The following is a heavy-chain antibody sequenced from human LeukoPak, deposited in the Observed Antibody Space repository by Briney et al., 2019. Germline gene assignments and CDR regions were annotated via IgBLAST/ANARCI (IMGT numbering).Heavy chain of an antibody. CDR1: GYTFTSYG. CDR2: ISAYNGNT. D-gene: IGHD2-15*01. Sequence: ASVKVSCKASGYTFTSYGISWVRQAPGQGLEWMGWISAYNGNTNYAQKLQGRVTMTTDTSTSTAYMELRSLRSDDTAVYYCHLVVVVAATEIDYWAREPWSPSPQ. CDR3: HLVVVVAATEIDY. V-gene: IGHV1-18*01. J-gene: IGHJ4*02.